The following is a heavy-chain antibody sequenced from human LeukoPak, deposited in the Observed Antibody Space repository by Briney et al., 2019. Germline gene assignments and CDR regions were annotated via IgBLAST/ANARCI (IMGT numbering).Heavy chain of an antibody. V-gene: IGHV7-4-1*02. CDR1: GYTFTTYT. D-gene: IGHD6-13*01. J-gene: IGHJ3*02. CDR2: INTYTGNP. Sequence: ASVKVSCKASGYTFTTYTINWLRQAPGQGLEWMGWINTYTGNPTFAQGFTGRFVFSLDTSVSTAYLQISSLKAEDTAIYYCARDPSSSWWNDAFDIWGQGTMVTVSS. CDR3: ARDPSSSWWNDAFDI.